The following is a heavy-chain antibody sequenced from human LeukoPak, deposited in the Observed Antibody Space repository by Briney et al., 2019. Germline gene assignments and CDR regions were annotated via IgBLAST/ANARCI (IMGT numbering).Heavy chain of an antibody. Sequence: GASVKVSCKASGYTFSSYDINWVRQATGQGLEWMGWMNPNSGNTGYAQNFQGRVTMTRNTSINTAYIELSRLRPDDTAVYFCAKASNYYYYYALDVWGQGTTVTVSS. CDR1: GYTFSSYD. CDR3: AKASNYYYYYALDV. V-gene: IGHV1-8*01. J-gene: IGHJ6*02. CDR2: MNPNSGNT. D-gene: IGHD4-11*01.